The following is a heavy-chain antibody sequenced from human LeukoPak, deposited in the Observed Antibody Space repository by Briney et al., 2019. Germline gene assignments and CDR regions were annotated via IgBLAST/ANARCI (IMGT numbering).Heavy chain of an antibody. CDR2: IYTGGNT. Sequence: SETLSLTCTVSGGSISSYYWSWIRQPAGKGLEWIGRIYTGGNTNYNPSLKSRVTLSVDTSKKQFSLKLTSVTAADTAMYYCACSFAVAGFYHGMDVWGQGTTVTVSS. CDR1: GGSISSYY. D-gene: IGHD3-3*02. CDR3: ACSFAVAGFYHGMDV. J-gene: IGHJ6*02. V-gene: IGHV4-4*07.